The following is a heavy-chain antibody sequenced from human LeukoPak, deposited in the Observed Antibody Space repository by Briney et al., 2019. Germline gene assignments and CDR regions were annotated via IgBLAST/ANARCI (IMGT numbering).Heavy chain of an antibody. D-gene: IGHD3-22*01. CDR1: GYTFTSYG. Sequence: GASVKVSCKASGYTFTSYGISWVRQAPGQGLEWIGWISAYNGNTNYAQKLQGRVTMTTDTSTSTAYMELRSLRSDDTAVYYCARGHYYDSSGYYPYWGQGTLVTVSS. CDR3: ARGHYYDSSGYYPY. V-gene: IGHV1-18*01. J-gene: IGHJ4*02. CDR2: ISAYNGNT.